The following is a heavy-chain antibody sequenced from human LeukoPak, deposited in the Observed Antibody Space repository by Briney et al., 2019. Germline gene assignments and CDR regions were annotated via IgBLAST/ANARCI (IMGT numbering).Heavy chain of an antibody. Sequence: PGGSLRLSCAASGFTFSSFEMNWVGQAPGKGLVWVSRINTDGSGTSYADSVKGRFTFSRDNAKNTLYLQMNSLRAEDTAVYYCAREESDAFDIWGQGTMVTVSS. V-gene: IGHV3-74*01. CDR1: GFTFSSFE. D-gene: IGHD3-10*01. CDR2: INTDGSGT. J-gene: IGHJ3*02. CDR3: AREESDAFDI.